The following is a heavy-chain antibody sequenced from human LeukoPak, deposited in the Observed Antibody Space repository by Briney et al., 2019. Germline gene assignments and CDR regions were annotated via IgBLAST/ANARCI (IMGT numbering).Heavy chain of an antibody. CDR2: INHTGRT. J-gene: IGHJ4*02. D-gene: IGHD3-3*01. Sequence: TSEALSLTCAVYGGSFNDYYWTWIRQSPGKGLEWIGEINHTGRTNYNPSLKSRVTISVDTSKNQFSLKLSSVTAADTAVYYCARGEGVSYDYWGQGTLVTVSS. CDR3: ARGEGVSYDY. CDR1: GGSFNDYY. V-gene: IGHV4-34*01.